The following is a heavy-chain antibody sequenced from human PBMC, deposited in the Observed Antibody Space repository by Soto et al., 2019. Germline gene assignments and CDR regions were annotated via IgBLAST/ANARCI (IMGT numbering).Heavy chain of an antibody. CDR1: GGSISSGGYY. CDR3: ARDKRVDIVATTYYYYYMDV. V-gene: IGHV4-31*03. Sequence: SETLSLTCTVSGGSISSGGYYWSWIRQHPGKGLEWIGYIYYSGSTYYNPSLKSRVTISVDTSKNQFSLKLSSVAAADTAVYYCARDKRVDIVATTYYYYYMDVWGKGTTVTVSS. J-gene: IGHJ6*03. D-gene: IGHD5-12*01. CDR2: IYYSGST.